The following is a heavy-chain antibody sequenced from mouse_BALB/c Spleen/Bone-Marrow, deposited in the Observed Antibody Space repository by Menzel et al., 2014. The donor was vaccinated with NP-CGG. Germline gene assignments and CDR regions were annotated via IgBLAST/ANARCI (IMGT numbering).Heavy chain of an antibody. J-gene: IGHJ3*01. V-gene: IGHV1S29*02. D-gene: IGHD2-3*01. CDR3: ARGWLLSWFAY. Sequence: EVQLQQSGPELVKPGASVKISCKASGYTFTDYNMHWVKQSHGRSLEWIGYIYPYNGGTGYNQKFKSKATLTVDNSSSTAYMGLRSLTSEDSAVYYCARGWLLSWFAYWGQGTLVTVSA. CDR2: IYPYNGGT. CDR1: GYTFTDYN.